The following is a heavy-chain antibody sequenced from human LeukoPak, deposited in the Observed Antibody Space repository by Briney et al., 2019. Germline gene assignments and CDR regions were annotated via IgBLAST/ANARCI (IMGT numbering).Heavy chain of an antibody. D-gene: IGHD3-22*01. Sequence: GGSLRLSCAASGFTFSSYAMSWVRQAPGKGLEWVSAISGSGGSTYYADSVKGRFTISRDNSKNTLYLQMNSPRAEDTAVYYCAKDWQYYYDSSGAFDYWGQGTLVTVSS. J-gene: IGHJ4*02. CDR2: ISGSGGST. CDR3: AKDWQYYYDSSGAFDY. V-gene: IGHV3-23*01. CDR1: GFTFSSYA.